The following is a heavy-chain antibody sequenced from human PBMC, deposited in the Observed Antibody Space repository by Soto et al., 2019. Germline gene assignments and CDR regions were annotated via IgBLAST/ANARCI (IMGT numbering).Heavy chain of an antibody. J-gene: IGHJ4*02. D-gene: IGHD5-12*01. CDR2: ISAYHGNT. Sequence: ASVKVSCRASGHPFTSYGISSVRQAPGQGLEWMGWISAYHGNTNXAQTLQGRVTMTTDPSTSTAYMELRSLRSDDTAVYYCASNSGYDSFDYWGQGTLVTVSS. CDR1: GHPFTSYG. CDR3: ASNSGYDSFDY. V-gene: IGHV1-18*01.